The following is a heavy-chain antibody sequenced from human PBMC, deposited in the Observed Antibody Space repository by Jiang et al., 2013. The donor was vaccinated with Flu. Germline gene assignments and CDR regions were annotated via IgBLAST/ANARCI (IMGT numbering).Heavy chain of an antibody. CDR3: ARGKWGSGSYRYNCFDP. D-gene: IGHD3-10*01. V-gene: IGHV3-30-3*01. J-gene: IGHJ5*02. CDR2: VPFDGSNK. Sequence: RLSCAASGFTFSSYAIHWVRQTPDKGLEWVAVVPFDGSNKYYADSVTGRFTTSRDDSKNTLYLQMNSLRAEDTAVYYCARGKWGSGSYRYNCFDPWGQGTLVTVSS. CDR1: GFTFSSYA.